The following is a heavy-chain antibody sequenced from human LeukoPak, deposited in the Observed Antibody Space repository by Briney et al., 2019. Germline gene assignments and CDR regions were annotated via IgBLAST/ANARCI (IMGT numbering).Heavy chain of an antibody. J-gene: IGHJ4*02. CDR3: ATLYDILTGYYNVRGFDY. Sequence: GGSLRLSCAASGFTFSSYAMHWVRQAPGKGLEWVAVISYDGSNKYYADSVKGRFTISRDNSKNTLYLQMNSLRAEDTAVYYCATLYDILTGYYNVRGFDYWGQGTLVTVSS. CDR2: ISYDGSNK. D-gene: IGHD3-9*01. V-gene: IGHV3-30-3*01. CDR1: GFTFSSYA.